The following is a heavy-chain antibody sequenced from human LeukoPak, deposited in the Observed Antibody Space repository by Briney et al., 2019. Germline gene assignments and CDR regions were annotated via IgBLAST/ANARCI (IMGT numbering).Heavy chain of an antibody. J-gene: IGHJ4*02. V-gene: IGHV3-23*01. Sequence: PGGSLRLSCVASGFTFSYYPMNWVRQAPGKGLEWVSAISGSGGSTYYADSVKGRFTISRDNSKNTLYLQMNSLRAEDTAVYYCAKTPTTTGGAFHYWGQGTLVTVSS. CDR3: AKTPTTTGGAFHY. D-gene: IGHD3-16*01. CDR2: ISGSGGST. CDR1: GFTFSYYP.